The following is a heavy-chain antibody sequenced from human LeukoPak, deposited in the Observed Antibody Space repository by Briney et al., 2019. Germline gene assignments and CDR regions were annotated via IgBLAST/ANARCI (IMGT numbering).Heavy chain of an antibody. D-gene: IGHD3-22*01. CDR3: ARHRDYYDT. J-gene: IGHJ4*01. CDR2: IYSSGGA. CDR1: GSSINNNF. Sequence: SETLSLTCTVSGSSINNNFWTWIRQPPGKGLEWIGYIYSSGGANHNPSLKSRVIISGDTSKNQISLRLTSVTAADTAMYFCARHRDYYDTWGHGTLVTVSS. V-gene: IGHV4-59*08.